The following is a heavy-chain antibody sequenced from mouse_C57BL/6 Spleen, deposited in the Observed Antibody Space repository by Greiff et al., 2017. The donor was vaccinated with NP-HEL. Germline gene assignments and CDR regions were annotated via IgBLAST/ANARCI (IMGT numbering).Heavy chain of an antibody. D-gene: IGHD3-3*01. CDR3: ARGGRLNGYFDY. V-gene: IGHV5-4*01. CDR2: ISDGGSYT. Sequence: EVQRVESGGGLVKPGGSLKLSCAASGFTFSSYAMSWVRQTPEKRLEWVATISDGGSYTYYPDNVKGRFTISRDNAKNNLYLQMSHLKSEDTAMYYCARGGRLNGYFDYWGQGTTLTVSS. CDR1: GFTFSSYA. J-gene: IGHJ2*01.